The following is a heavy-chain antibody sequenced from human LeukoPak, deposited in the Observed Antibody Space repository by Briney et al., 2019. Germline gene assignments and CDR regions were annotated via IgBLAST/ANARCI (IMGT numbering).Heavy chain of an antibody. D-gene: IGHD5-12*01. CDR2: IYDTGST. J-gene: IGHJ5*02. V-gene: IGHV4-31*03. CDR3: ARGYGPFDP. CDR1: GGSIRSSGHY. Sequence: SETLSLTCTVSGGSIRSSGHYWSWIRQHPGKGLEWLGYIYDTGSTYYNPSLKSRLIISVDTSTNQFSLKLSSVTAADTAVYYCARGYGPFDPWGQGTLVTVSS.